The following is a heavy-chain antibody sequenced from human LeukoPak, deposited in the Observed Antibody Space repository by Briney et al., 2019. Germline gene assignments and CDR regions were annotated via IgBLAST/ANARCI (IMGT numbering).Heavy chain of an antibody. Sequence: ASVKVSCTASGYTFTDYYMHWVRQAPGQGLEWMGWINPNSGGTKYAQNFQGRVNITRDTSLNTTHMELSRLRSDDTAVYYCAEGPFDGPFDYWGQGTLVTVSS. D-gene: IGHD5-24*01. V-gene: IGHV1-2*02. CDR2: INPNSGGT. CDR1: GYTFTDYY. CDR3: AEGPFDGPFDY. J-gene: IGHJ4*02.